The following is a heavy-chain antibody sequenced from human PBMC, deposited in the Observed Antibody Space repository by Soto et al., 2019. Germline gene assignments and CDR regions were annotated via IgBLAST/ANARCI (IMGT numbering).Heavy chain of an antibody. D-gene: IGHD1-26*01. V-gene: IGHV1-3*01. Sequence: GASVKFSCKGSGYTFTSYAMHWVRQAPGQRLEWMGWINAGNGNTKYSQKFQGRVTITRDTSASTAYMELSSLRSEDTAVYYCARRSERGSYWYYFDYWGQGTLVTVSS. CDR3: ARRSERGSYWYYFDY. J-gene: IGHJ4*02. CDR2: INAGNGNT. CDR1: GYTFTSYA.